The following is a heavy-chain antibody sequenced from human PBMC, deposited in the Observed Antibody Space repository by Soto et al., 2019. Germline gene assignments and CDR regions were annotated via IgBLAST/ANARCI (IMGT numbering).Heavy chain of an antibody. J-gene: IGHJ6*02. CDR2: ISYDGSNK. Sequence: LSLTCTVSGFTFSSYAMHWVRQAPGKGLEWVAVISYDGSNKYYADSVKGRFTISRDNSKNTLYLQMNSLRAEDTAVYYCARASGSGPHYYYGMDVWGQGTTVTVSS. CDR3: ARASGSGPHYYYGMDV. V-gene: IGHV3-30-3*01. CDR1: GFTFSSYA. D-gene: IGHD6-19*01.